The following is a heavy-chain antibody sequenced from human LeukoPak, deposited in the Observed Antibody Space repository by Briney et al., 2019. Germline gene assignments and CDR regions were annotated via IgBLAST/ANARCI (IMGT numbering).Heavy chain of an antibody. Sequence: ASVKVSCKASGGTFSSYAISWVRQAPGQGLEWMGGIIPIFGTANYAQKFQGRVTITADKSTSTAYMELSSLRSEDTAVYYCARVIAAAGIGWFDPWGQGTLVTVSS. CDR3: ARVIAAAGIGWFDP. CDR1: GGTFSSYA. V-gene: IGHV1-69*06. CDR2: IIPIFGTA. D-gene: IGHD6-13*01. J-gene: IGHJ5*02.